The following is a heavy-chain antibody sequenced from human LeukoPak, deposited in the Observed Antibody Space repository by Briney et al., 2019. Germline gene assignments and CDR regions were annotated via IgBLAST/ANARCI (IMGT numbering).Heavy chain of an antibody. CDR3: ARNGQQLATFYYYYYMDV. CDR2: INHSGST. J-gene: IGHJ6*03. D-gene: IGHD6-13*01. V-gene: IGHV4-34*01. CDR1: GGSFSGYY. Sequence: SETLSLTCAVYGGSFSGYYWSWIRQPPGKGLEWIGEINHSGSTNYNPSLKSRVTISVDTSKNQFSLKLSSVAAADTAVYYCARNGQQLATFYYYYYMDVWGKGTTVTISS.